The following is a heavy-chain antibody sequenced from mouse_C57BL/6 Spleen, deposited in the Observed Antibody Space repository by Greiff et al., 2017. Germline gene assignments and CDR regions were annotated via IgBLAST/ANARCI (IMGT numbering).Heavy chain of an antibody. Sequence: EVKLMESGAELVKPGASVKLSCTASGFNIKDYYMHWVKQRTEQGLEWIGRIDPEDGETKYAPKFQGKATITADTSSNTAYLQLSSLTSEDTAVYYCARSPNFPDYYGSSPFVWGTGPTVTVSS. CDR2: IDPEDGET. CDR3: ARSPNFPDYYGSSPFV. CDR1: GFNIKDYY. J-gene: IGHJ1*03. D-gene: IGHD1-1*01. V-gene: IGHV14-2*01.